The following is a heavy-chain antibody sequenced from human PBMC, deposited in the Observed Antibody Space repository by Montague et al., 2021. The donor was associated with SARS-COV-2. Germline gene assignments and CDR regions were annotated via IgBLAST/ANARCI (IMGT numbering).Heavy chain of an antibody. CDR1: GGSIRSYS. Sequence: SETLSLTCTVSGGSIRSYSWSWIRQPAAKGLDWIGRIFAGGGTIYSPSXXSRVSMSVDASKNQFSFILTSVTAADTGVYFCARDGGFYGSGGYSLWGQGTLVTVSS. CDR3: ARDGGFYGSGGYSL. D-gene: IGHD3-10*01. V-gene: IGHV4-4*07. CDR2: IFAGGGT. J-gene: IGHJ4*02.